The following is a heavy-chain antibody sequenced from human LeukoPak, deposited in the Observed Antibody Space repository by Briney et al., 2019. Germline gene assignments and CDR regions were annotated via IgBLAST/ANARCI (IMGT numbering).Heavy chain of an antibody. CDR1: GFIFSDYY. CDR2: ISSSSTYT. D-gene: IGHD1/OR15-1a*01. Sequence: PGGSLRLSCAASGFIFSDYYMSWIRQAPGKGLERVSYISSSSTYTAYADSVQGRFTISRDNAKNSLYLQMNSLRAEDAAVYYCALTSDYYYYGMDVWGQGTTVTVSS. V-gene: IGHV3-11*06. J-gene: IGHJ6*02. CDR3: ALTSDYYYYGMDV.